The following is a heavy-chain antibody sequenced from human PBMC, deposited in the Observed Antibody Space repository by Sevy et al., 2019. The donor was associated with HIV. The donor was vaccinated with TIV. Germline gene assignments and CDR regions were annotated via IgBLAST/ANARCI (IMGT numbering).Heavy chain of an antibody. D-gene: IGHD1-26*01. CDR3: AREVTGRSYAFDI. J-gene: IGHJ3*02. V-gene: IGHV3-7*01. CDR1: GFTFSSYW. Sequence: GGSLRLSCAASGFTFSSYWMSWVRQAPGKGLEWVANIKQDGSEKYYVDSVKGRFTISRDNAKKSLYLQMNSLRAEDTAVYYCAREVTGRSYAFDIWGQGTMVTVSS. CDR2: IKQDGSEK.